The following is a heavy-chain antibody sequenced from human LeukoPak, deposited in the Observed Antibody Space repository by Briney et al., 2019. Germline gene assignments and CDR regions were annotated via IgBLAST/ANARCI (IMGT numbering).Heavy chain of an antibody. D-gene: IGHD6-13*01. CDR1: VFTLRSYA. V-gene: IGHV3-23*01. CDR2: ISGSGGST. Sequence: PRGSLRLSCADSVFTLRSYAISWVRQAPRKGREWVSAISGSGGSTYYTDSVRSRFPTSRDNSKNTLYLQMNSLRAEGTAVYYGAKRIAAAGWGQGTLVTVSS. J-gene: IGHJ4*02. CDR3: AKRIAAAG.